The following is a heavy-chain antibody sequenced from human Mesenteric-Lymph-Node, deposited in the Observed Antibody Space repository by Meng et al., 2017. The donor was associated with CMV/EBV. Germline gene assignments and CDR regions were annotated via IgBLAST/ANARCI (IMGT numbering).Heavy chain of an antibody. V-gene: IGHV4-61*01. CDR1: GDSVSSGSYY. CDR3: ARSYGSGSTNDY. J-gene: IGHJ4*02. D-gene: IGHD3-10*01. CDR2: IYYSGST. Sequence: TVSGDSVSSGSYYWSWIRQPPGKGLEWTGYIYYSGSTNYNPSLKSRVTISVDTSKNQFSLKLSSVTAADTAVYYCARSYGSGSTNDYWGQGTLVTVSS.